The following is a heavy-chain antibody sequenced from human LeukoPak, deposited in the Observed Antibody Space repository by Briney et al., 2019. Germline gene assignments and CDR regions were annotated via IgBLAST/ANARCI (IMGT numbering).Heavy chain of an antibody. CDR2: IYYSGST. V-gene: IGHV4-59*01. CDR1: GGSIRSYY. D-gene: IGHD5-12*01. J-gene: IGHJ4*02. CDR3: ARAWGGYSGYPPTM. Sequence: SETLSLTCTVSGGSIRSYYWSWIRQPPGKGLEWIGYIYYSGSTNYNPSLKSRVTISVDTSKNQFSLKLSSVTAADTAVYYCARAWGGYSGYPPTMWGQGTLVTVSS.